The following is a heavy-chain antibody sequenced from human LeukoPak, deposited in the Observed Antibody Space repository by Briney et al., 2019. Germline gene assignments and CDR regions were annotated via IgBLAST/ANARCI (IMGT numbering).Heavy chain of an antibody. CDR3: AREGHGDLYFHY. V-gene: IGHV3-21*01. Sequence: GGSLRLSCAASGFTFSTYNMTWVRQAPGKGLEWVSSISSSTGYIYYADSVKGRFTISRGYAKNSLYLQMNSLRAEDTAVYYCAREGHGDLYFHYWGQGTLVTVSS. CDR1: GFTFSTYN. J-gene: IGHJ4*02. CDR2: ISSSTGYI. D-gene: IGHD4-17*01.